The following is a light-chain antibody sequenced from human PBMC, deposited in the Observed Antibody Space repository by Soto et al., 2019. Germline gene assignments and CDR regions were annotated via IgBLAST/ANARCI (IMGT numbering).Light chain of an antibody. CDR1: QSVSSN. J-gene: IGKJ3*01. CDR2: GTS. V-gene: IGKV3-15*01. Sequence: EVVMTQSPATLSVSPGERATLSCRASQSVSSNLAWYQHKPGQAPRLLIHGTSSRATGVPARFSGSGSGTESTLIISSLQSEVFAVYYCQQYNYWPPSFGPGTKVDIK. CDR3: QQYNYWPPS.